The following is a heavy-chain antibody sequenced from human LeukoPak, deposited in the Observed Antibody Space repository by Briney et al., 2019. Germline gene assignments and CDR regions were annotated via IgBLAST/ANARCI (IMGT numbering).Heavy chain of an antibody. CDR3: ARDESLDY. V-gene: IGHV3-30*01. Sequence: GGSLRLSCAASGFTFSRYAVHWVRQASGKGLEWMAVISYDGNQNYYADSVKGRFTISRDSSKSTLYLQMNSLRVDDTAVYYCARDESLDYWGQGTLVTVSS. J-gene: IGHJ4*02. CDR1: GFTFSRYA. CDR2: ISYDGNQN.